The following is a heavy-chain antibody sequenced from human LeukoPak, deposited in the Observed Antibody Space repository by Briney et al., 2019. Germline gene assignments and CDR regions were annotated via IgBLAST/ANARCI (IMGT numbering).Heavy chain of an antibody. J-gene: IGHJ4*02. Sequence: GGSLRLSCAASGFIFSNYWMSWVRQAPGKGLEWVANIKQDGSEKNYVDSVKGRFTISTDNAKNSLYLQMNSLGAEDTAVYYCARKTIFGVVNDYWGQGTLVTVSS. CDR3: ARKTIFGVVNDY. D-gene: IGHD3-3*01. V-gene: IGHV3-7*01. CDR1: GFIFSNYW. CDR2: IKQDGSEK.